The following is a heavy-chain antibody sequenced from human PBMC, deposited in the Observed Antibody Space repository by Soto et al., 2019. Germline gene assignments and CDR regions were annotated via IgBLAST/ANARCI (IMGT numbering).Heavy chain of an antibody. D-gene: IGHD6-6*01. V-gene: IGHV3-30-3*01. CDR2: ISSAGNSE. CDR1: GFAFSSYA. CDR3: ARGGATRPGRRYYYGMDV. Sequence: QVQLVESGGGVVQPGRSLRLSCAASGFAFSSYAIHWVRQAPGKGLAWVAVISSAGNSEYYGDSVRGRFSISRDNSKNTVDLQMNSLKTEDTAVYFCARGGATRPGRRYYYGMDVWGQGATVTVSS. J-gene: IGHJ6*02.